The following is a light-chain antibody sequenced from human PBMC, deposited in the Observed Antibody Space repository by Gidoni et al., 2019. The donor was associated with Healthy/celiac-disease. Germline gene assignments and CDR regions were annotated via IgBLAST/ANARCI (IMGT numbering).Light chain of an antibody. J-gene: IGLJ3*02. Sequence: QSALTQPASVSGSPGQSITISCTGTSSDVGGYNYVSWYQQHPGKAPKLMIYEVSNRPSGVSNRFSGSKSGNTASLTISGLQAEDEADYYCSSYTSSSNPFGGGTKLTVL. CDR2: EVS. CDR1: SSDVGGYNY. CDR3: SSYTSSSNP. V-gene: IGLV2-14*01.